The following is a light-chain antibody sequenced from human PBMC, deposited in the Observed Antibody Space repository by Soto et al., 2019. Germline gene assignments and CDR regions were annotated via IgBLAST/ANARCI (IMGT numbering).Light chain of an antibody. J-gene: IGKJ4*01. V-gene: IGKV3-20*01. CDR3: QQYSSSPLT. CDR1: QSVGSSY. Sequence: EIVLTQSPGTLSLSPGERATLSCRASQSVGSSYLAWYQQKPGQAPRLLIYGASSRATGLPDRFSGSGSGTDFTLTISRLEPEDFAVYYCQQYSSSPLTFGGGTKVEIK. CDR2: GAS.